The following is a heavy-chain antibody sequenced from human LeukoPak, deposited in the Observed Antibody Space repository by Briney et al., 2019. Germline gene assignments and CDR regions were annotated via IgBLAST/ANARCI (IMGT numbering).Heavy chain of an antibody. J-gene: IGHJ4*02. Sequence: ASVKVSCKASGYTFTSYYMHWVRQAPGQGLEWMGIINPSGGSTSYAQKFQRRVTMTRDTSTSTVYMELSSLRSEDTAVYYCTRDSDIVVVVAATDASIFDYWGQGTLVTVSS. V-gene: IGHV1-46*01. D-gene: IGHD2-15*01. CDR3: TRDSDIVVVVAATDASIFDY. CDR1: GYTFTSYY. CDR2: INPSGGST.